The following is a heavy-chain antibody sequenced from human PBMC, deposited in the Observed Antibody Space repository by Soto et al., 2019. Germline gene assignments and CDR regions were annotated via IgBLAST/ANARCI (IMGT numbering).Heavy chain of an antibody. CDR1: GGSISSGGYY. V-gene: IGHV4-31*03. Sequence: SETLSLTCTVSGGSISSGGYYWSWIRQHPGKGLEWIGYIYYSGSTYYNPSLKSRVTISVDTSKNQFSLKLSSVTAADTAVYYCSRVVTTVTTYPKTNWFDPWGQGTLVTVPQ. D-gene: IGHD4-17*01. J-gene: IGHJ5*02. CDR3: SRVVTTVTTYPKTNWFDP. CDR2: IYYSGST.